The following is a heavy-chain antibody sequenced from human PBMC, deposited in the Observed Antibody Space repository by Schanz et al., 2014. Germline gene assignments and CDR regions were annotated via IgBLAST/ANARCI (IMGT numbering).Heavy chain of an antibody. J-gene: IGHJ4*02. D-gene: IGHD6-13*01. Sequence: VQLEQSGAEVKKPGSSVKVSCKASGGTFSSFGINWVRQAPGQGLEWMGRIIPSLGLAKYEQKFQDKVTITVDTSTTTAYMELSGLRSEDTAVYYCASSGAGYSSSWDFDYWGQGTLVTVSS. CDR3: ASSGAGYSSSWDFDY. V-gene: IGHV1-69*02. CDR1: GGTFSSFG. CDR2: IIPSLGLA.